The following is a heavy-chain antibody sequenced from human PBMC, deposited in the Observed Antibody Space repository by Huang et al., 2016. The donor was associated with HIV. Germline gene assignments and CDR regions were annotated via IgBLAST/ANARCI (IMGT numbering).Heavy chain of an antibody. Sequence: QVQLVQSGAEVKKPGASVKVFCKASGYTFISYGISWVRQAPGQGLEWMGWIRAYNGHTNYAQKIQGRDTMTTETSTSTAYMELRSLRSDDTAVYYCARDRGAVAGTSPGYWGQGTLVTVSS. CDR2: IRAYNGHT. V-gene: IGHV1-18*01. J-gene: IGHJ4*02. D-gene: IGHD6-19*01. CDR1: GYTFISYG. CDR3: ARDRGAVAGTSPGY.